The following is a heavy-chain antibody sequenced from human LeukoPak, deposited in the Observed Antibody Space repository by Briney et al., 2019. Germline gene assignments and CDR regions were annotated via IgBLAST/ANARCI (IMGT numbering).Heavy chain of an antibody. D-gene: IGHD4-11*01. CDR1: GGSISSYY. CDR3: AREGLHDLRKNPPGL. CDR2: IYYSGST. V-gene: IGHV4-59*12. Sequence: PSETLSLTCTVSGGSISSYYWSWIRQPPGKGLEWIGYIYYSGSTNYNPSLKSRVTISVDTSKNQFSLKLSSVTAADTAVYYCAREGLHDLRKNPPGLRGQGTPGT. J-gene: IGHJ6*01.